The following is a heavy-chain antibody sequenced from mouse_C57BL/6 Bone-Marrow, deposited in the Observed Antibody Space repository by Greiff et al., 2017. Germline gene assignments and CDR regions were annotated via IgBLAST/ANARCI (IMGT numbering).Heavy chain of an antibody. J-gene: IGHJ3*01. CDR1: GYTFTSYW. V-gene: IGHV1-50*01. CDR3: ARLGFAY. CDR2: IDPSDSYT. Sequence: VQLQQPGAELVKPGASVKLSCKASGYTFTSYWMQWVKQRPGQGLEWIGEIDPSDSYTNYNQKFKGKATVTVDTSSSTAYMQLSSLTSEDSAVYYGARLGFAYWGQGTLVTVSA.